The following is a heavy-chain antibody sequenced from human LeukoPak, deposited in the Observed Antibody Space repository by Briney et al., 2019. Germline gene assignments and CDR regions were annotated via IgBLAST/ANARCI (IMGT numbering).Heavy chain of an antibody. V-gene: IGHV1-18*01. J-gene: IGHJ4*02. CDR1: GYTFTSYG. CDR2: ISAYNGNT. D-gene: IGHD3-10*01. CDR3: ARRPYGYYGSGSPYDY. Sequence: ASVKVSCKASGYTFTSYGISWVRQAPGQGLEWMGWISAYNGNTNYAQKLQGRVTMTTDTSTSTAYMELRSLRSDDTAVYYCARRPYGYYGSGSPYDYWGQGTLVTVSS.